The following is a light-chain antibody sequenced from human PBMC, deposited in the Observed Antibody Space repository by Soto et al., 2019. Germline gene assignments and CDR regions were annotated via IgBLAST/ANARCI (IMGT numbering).Light chain of an antibody. V-gene: IGLV4-69*01. Sequence: QPVLTQSPSASASLGASVKLTCTLSSGHSSDAIAWHQQQPEKGPRFLMNLNSDGSHTKGDGIPDRFSGSSSGAERYLTISSLQSEDEADYYWQTWGTGIVVFGGGTKLTVL. CDR1: SGHSSDA. J-gene: IGLJ2*01. CDR2: LNSDGSH. CDR3: QTWGTGIVV.